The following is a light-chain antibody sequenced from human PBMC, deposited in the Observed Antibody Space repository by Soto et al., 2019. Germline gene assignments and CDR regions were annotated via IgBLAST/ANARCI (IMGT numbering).Light chain of an antibody. Sequence: EIVLAQSPGTLSLSPGESATLSCRASQSVSSSFLAWYQQKAGQAPRLLIYGASRRATGIPDRFSGSGSGTDFTLTISRLEPEDFAVYYCQQYGSSPLWTFGQGTKVDIK. J-gene: IGKJ1*01. CDR3: QQYGSSPLWT. CDR1: QSVSSSF. V-gene: IGKV3-20*01. CDR2: GAS.